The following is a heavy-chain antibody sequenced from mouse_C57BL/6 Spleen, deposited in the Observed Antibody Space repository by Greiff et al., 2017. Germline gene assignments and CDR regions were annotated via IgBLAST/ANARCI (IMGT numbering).Heavy chain of an antibody. CDR3: ARGYYAMDY. CDR2: IYPGDGDT. V-gene: IGHV1-82*01. J-gene: IGHJ4*01. Sequence: VKLMESGPELVKPGASVKISCKASGYAFSSSWMNWVKQRPGKGLEWIGRIYPGDGDTNYNGKFKGKATLTADKSSSTAYMQLSSLTSEDSAVYYCARGYYAMDYWGQGTSVTVSS. CDR1: GYAFSSSW.